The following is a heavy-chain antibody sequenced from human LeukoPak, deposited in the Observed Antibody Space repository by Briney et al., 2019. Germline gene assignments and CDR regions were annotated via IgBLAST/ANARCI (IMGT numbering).Heavy chain of an antibody. CDR3: ARVRGDWSPFDL. CDR1: GGSISSGDYY. Sequence: SETLSLTCTVSGGSISSGDYYWSWIRQPPGKGLEWIGYIYYSGSTYYNPSLKSRVTISVDTSKNQFSLKLSSVTAADTAVYYCARVRGDWSPFDLWGQGTLVTVSS. V-gene: IGHV4-30-4*01. J-gene: IGHJ5*02. CDR2: IYYSGST. D-gene: IGHD3/OR15-3a*01.